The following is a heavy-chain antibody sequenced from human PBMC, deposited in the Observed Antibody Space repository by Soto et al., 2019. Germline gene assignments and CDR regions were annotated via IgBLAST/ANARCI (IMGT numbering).Heavy chain of an antibody. Sequence: GASVKVSWKASGYTFTSYGISWVRQAPGQGLEWMGWISAYNGNTNYAQKLQGRVTMTTDTSTSTAYMELRSLRSDDTAVYYCAREPYYYDSSGYYDYYYYGMDVWGQGTTVTVSS. CDR2: ISAYNGNT. V-gene: IGHV1-18*01. CDR1: GYTFTSYG. CDR3: AREPYYYDSSGYYDYYYYGMDV. D-gene: IGHD3-22*01. J-gene: IGHJ6*02.